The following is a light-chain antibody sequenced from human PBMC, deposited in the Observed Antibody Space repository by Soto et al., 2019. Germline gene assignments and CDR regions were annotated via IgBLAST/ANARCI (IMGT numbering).Light chain of an antibody. CDR1: QSISY. J-gene: IGKJ1*01. Sequence: EIVLTQSPVALSLAPGERVTLSCRASQSISYLTWYQHKAGQAPRLLIFEASSRATGIPERFSGSGSGTDFTLTISRLEPEDVAVYYCHQYDRAPLTFGQGTKVEI. CDR2: EAS. V-gene: IGKV3-20*01. CDR3: HQYDRAPLT.